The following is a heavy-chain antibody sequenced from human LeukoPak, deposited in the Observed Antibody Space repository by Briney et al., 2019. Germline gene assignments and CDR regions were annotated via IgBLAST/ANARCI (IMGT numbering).Heavy chain of an antibody. D-gene: IGHD1-26*01. J-gene: IGHJ4*02. CDR2: ISGSGGST. Sequence: PGGSLRLSCAASGFTFSSYAMSWVRQAPGKGLEWVSGISGSGGSTYYVDSVNGRFTISRDNSKNTLYLQMNSLRAEDTAVYYCAKGGVGAHFDYWGQGTLVTVSS. V-gene: IGHV3-23*01. CDR3: AKGGVGAHFDY. CDR1: GFTFSSYA.